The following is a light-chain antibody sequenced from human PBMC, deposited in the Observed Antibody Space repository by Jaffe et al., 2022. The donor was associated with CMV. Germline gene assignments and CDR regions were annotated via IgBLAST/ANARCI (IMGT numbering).Light chain of an antibody. J-gene: IGKJ2*01. CDR1: QSIAFY. CDR3: QQSYSAPPDT. Sequence: DIQMTQSPSSLSASVGDRVTITCRASQSIAFYLNWYQQKPGKAPKLLIYGASNLHSGVPSRFSGSGSGTDFTLTISDLQPEDFATYYCQQSYSAPPDTFGQGTKLEIK. CDR2: GAS. V-gene: IGKV1-39*01.